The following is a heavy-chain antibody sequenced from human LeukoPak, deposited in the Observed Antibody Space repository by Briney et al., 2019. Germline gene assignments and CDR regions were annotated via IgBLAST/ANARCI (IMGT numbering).Heavy chain of an antibody. Sequence: GGSLRVSCAASGFTFSSYWMSWVRQAPGKGLEWVANIKQDGSEKYYVDSVKGRFTISRDNAKNSLYLQMNSLRAEDTAVYYCARVGYSSGWYRGDAFDIWGQGTMVTVSS. CDR1: GFTFSSYW. D-gene: IGHD6-19*01. V-gene: IGHV3-7*01. J-gene: IGHJ3*02. CDR2: IKQDGSEK. CDR3: ARVGYSSGWYRGDAFDI.